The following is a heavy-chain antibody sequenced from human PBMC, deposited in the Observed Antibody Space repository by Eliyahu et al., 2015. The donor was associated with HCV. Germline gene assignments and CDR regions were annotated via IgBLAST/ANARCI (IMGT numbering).Heavy chain of an antibody. CDR3: ARDRKLTVIFTWGFDP. CDR1: GYTFXXYY. CDR2: INXNSGDT. J-gene: IGHJ5*02. V-gene: IGHV1-2*02. D-gene: IGHD3-9*01. Sequence: QVQLVQSGAEVKKPGASVKVSCQASGYTFXXYYLHWVRQAPGQGLEWMGWINXNSGDTNXAQNFXGRVTLTRDTSISTAYMELSRLKSDDTAVYYCARDRKLTVIFTWGFDPWGQGTLVTVSS.